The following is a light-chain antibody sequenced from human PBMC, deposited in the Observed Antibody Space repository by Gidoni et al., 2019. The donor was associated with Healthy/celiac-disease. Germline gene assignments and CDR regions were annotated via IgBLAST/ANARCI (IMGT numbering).Light chain of an antibody. J-gene: IGKJ1*01. Sequence: AILMTQSPSSFSASTGDRVTITCRASQGISSYLAWYQQKPGKAPKLLIYAASTLQSGVPSRFSGSGSGTDFTLTISCLQSEDFATYYCQQYYSYPWTFGQXTKVEIK. CDR1: QGISSY. CDR2: AAS. V-gene: IGKV1-8*01. CDR3: QQYYSYPWT.